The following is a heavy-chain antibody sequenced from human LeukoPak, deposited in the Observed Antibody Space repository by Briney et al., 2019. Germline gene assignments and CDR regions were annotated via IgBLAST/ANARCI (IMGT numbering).Heavy chain of an antibody. CDR1: GYTFTSYA. V-gene: IGHV1-3*01. CDR3: ARSAEYSSGWYIGWFDP. Sequence: ASVKVSCKASGYTFTSYAMHWVRQAPGQRLEWMGWINAGNGNTKYSQKFQGRVTITRDTSASTAYMELSSLRSEDTAVYYCARSAEYSSGWYIGWFDPWGQGTLVTVSS. J-gene: IGHJ5*02. CDR2: INAGNGNT. D-gene: IGHD6-19*01.